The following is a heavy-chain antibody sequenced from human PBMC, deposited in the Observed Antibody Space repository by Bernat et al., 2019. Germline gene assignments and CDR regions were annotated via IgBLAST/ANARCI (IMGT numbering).Heavy chain of an antibody. D-gene: IGHD3-10*02. CDR3: ARATMFYYYYGMEV. V-gene: IGHV4-34*01. CDR1: GGSFSGYY. Sequence: QVQLQQCGAGLLKPSETLSLTCAVYGGSFSGYYWSWIRQPPGKGLEWIGEINHSGSTNYNPSLKRRIPITVDTSKKQFSLKLSSVTAADTAVYYCARATMFYYYYGMEVWGQGNTVTVSS. CDR2: INHSGST. J-gene: IGHJ6*02.